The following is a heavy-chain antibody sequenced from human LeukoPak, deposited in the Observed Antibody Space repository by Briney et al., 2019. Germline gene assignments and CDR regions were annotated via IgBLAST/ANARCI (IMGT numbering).Heavy chain of an antibody. CDR1: GFTFSTYA. V-gene: IGHV3-64*01. J-gene: IGHJ4*02. D-gene: IGHD2-15*01. Sequence: GGSLRLSCAASGFTFSTYAMHWVRQTPGKGREYVSAISTNGGGTYYANSVKGRFTISRDNSKNTLYLQMGSLRAEDMAVYYCARYCSGVSCYSGYDYWGQGTLVTVSS. CDR3: ARYCSGVSCYSGYDY. CDR2: ISTNGGGT.